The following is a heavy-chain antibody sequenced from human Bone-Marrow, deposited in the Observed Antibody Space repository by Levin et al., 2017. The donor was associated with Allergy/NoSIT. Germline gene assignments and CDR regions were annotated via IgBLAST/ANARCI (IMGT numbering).Heavy chain of an antibody. V-gene: IGHV3-7*01. CDR2: IKHDGSEA. CDR1: GFTFSRYW. D-gene: IGHD6-19*01. J-gene: IGHJ4*02. Sequence: PGGSLRLSCAASGFTFSRYWMSWVRQTPGKGLECVAYIKHDGSEAYYVTSVEGRFTISRDNAKNSLFLQMNSLRAEDTAVYYCVRDFYSSGPGDFDYWGQGSLVTVSS. CDR3: VRDFYSSGPGDFDY.